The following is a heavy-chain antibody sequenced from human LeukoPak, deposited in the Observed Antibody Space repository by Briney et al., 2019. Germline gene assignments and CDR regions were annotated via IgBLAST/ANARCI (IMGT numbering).Heavy chain of an antibody. D-gene: IGHD3-22*01. V-gene: IGHV3-33*01. J-gene: IGHJ4*02. CDR1: GFAFSTYG. Sequence: GGSLRLSCAASGFAFSTYGMHWVRQAPGKGLEGVAVIWLDGSNKYYADSVKGRFTISRDNSENTLYLQMNSLRAEDTAVYYCARRYYGSATYRLPYDYWGQGTLVTVSS. CDR2: IWLDGSNK. CDR3: ARRYYGSATYRLPYDY.